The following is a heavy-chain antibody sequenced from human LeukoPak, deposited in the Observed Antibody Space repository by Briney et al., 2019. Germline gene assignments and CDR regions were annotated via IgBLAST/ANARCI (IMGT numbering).Heavy chain of an antibody. J-gene: IGHJ4*02. CDR1: GFTFSTYG. CDR3: ARSLPYGTTWYGRSDF. D-gene: IGHD6-13*01. Sequence: SGGSLRLSCEASGFTFSTYGFHWVRQAPGKGLEWVAIIWYDGSKKFYADSAKGRFTISRDNAMNSLYLQMNSLRAEDTAIYYCARSLPYGTTWYGRSDFWGQGTLVTVSS. V-gene: IGHV3-33*01. CDR2: IWYDGSKK.